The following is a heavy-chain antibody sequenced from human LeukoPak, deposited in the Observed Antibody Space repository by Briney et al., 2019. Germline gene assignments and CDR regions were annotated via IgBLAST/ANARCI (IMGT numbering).Heavy chain of an antibody. D-gene: IGHD6-13*01. CDR2: IYYSGST. V-gene: IGHV4-59*01. CDR1: GGSISSYF. Sequence: PSETLSLTCTVSGGSISSYFWSWIRQPSGKGLEWIGYIYYSGSTNYNPSLKSRVTISVDTSKNQFSLKLSSVTAADTAVYYCAADTTGYSSSWYVYRGGMDVWGQGTTVTVSS. CDR3: AADTTGYSSSWYVYRGGMDV. J-gene: IGHJ6*02.